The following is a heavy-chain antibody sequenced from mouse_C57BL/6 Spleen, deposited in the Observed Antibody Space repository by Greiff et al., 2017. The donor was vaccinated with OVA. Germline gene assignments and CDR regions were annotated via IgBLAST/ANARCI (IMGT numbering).Heavy chain of an antibody. V-gene: IGHV3-1*01. CDR2: ISYSGST. CDR3: ARAGSRYYYAMDY. Sequence: DVKLVESGPGMVKPSQSLSLTCTVTGYSITSGYDWHWIRHFPGNKLEWMGYISYSGSTNYNPSLKSRISITHDTSKNHFFLKLNSVTTEDTATYYCARAGSRYYYAMDYWGQGTSVTVSS. CDR1: GYSITSGYD. D-gene: IGHD1-1*01. J-gene: IGHJ4*01.